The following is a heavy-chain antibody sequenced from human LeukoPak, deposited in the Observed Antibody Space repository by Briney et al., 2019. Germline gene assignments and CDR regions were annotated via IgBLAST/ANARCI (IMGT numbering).Heavy chain of an antibody. CDR2: IYYSGST. Sequence: SETLSLTCTVSGGSISSGDYYWSWIREPPGKGLEWIGYIYYSGSTYYNPSLKSRVTISVDTSKNQFSLKLSSVTAADTAVYYCARDRGEGIVGTFDYWGQGTLVTVSS. V-gene: IGHV4-30-4*01. CDR3: ARDRGEGIVGTFDY. CDR1: GGSISSGDYY. J-gene: IGHJ4*02. D-gene: IGHD1-26*01.